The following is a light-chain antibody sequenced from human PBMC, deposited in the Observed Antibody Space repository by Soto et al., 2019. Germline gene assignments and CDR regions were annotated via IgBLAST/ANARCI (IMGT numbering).Light chain of an antibody. Sequence: DIQMTQSPSTLSASVGDRVTITCRASQSASTWLAWYQQKPGKAPRLLIYDASTLESGVPSRFSGRGSGTEVTLTISSLQPDDFATYYCQQYHTFPYTFGQGTKLEI. V-gene: IGKV1-5*01. CDR1: QSASTW. CDR3: QQYHTFPYT. CDR2: DAS. J-gene: IGKJ2*01.